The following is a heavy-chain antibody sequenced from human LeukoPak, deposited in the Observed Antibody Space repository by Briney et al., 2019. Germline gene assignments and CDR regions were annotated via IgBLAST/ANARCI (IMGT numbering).Heavy chain of an antibody. D-gene: IGHD5-18*01. Sequence: GASVKVSCKASGYTFTRYGISWVRQAPGQGLEWMGWISAYNGNTNYAQKLQGRVTMTTDTSTSTAYMELRSLRSDDTAVYYCARGIQLWLWYYFDYWGQGTLVTVSS. CDR1: GYTFTRYG. CDR3: ARGIQLWLWYYFDY. V-gene: IGHV1-18*01. CDR2: ISAYNGNT. J-gene: IGHJ4*02.